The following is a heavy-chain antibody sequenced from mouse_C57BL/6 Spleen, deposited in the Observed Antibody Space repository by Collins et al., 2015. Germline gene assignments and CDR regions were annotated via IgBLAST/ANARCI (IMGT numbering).Heavy chain of an antibody. V-gene: IGHV2-9-1*01. D-gene: IGHD3-2*02. CDR3: ARGGAQALFDY. Sequence: QVQLKESGPGLVAPSQSLSITCTVSGFSLTSFAISWVRQPPGKGLEWLGVIRTGGGTNYNSALKSRLSISKDNSKSQVFLKMSSLQTDDTARYYCARGGAQALFDYWGQGTTLTVSS. CDR2: IRTGGGT. J-gene: IGHJ2*01. CDR1: GFSLTSFA.